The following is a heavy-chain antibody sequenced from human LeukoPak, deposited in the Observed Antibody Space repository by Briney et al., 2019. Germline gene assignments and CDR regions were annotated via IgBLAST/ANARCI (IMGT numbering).Heavy chain of an antibody. J-gene: IGHJ5*02. D-gene: IGHD1-7*01. CDR2: TYYSGST. Sequence: SETLSLTCTVSGGSFSSGSYYWSWIRQPPGKGLEWIGYTYYSGSTNYNPSLKSRVTISVDTSKNQFSPKLSSVTAADTAVYYCARWKLDWNYGDWFDPWGQGTLVTVSS. CDR3: ARWKLDWNYGDWFDP. V-gene: IGHV4-61*01. CDR1: GGSFSSGSYY.